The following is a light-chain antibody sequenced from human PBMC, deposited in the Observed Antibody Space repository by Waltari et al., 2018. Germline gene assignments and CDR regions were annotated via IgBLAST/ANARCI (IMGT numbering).Light chain of an antibody. V-gene: IGKV4-1*01. J-gene: IGKJ4*01. CDR2: WAS. CDR1: QTILYRFNTKNS. Sequence: DIVMTQSPDSLAVSLGERATINCKSSQTILYRFNTKNSLAWYQQTPGQPPKLLIYWASTRESGVPDRFSGTGSGTDFNLTISSLQAEDVAVYYCQQYFSNPLTFGGGTKVEI. CDR3: QQYFSNPLT.